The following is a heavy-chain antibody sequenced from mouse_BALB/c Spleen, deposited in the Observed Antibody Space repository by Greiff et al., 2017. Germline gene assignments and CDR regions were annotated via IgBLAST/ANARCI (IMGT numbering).Heavy chain of an antibody. V-gene: IGHV1-20*02. J-gene: IGHJ4*01. CDR1: GYSFTGYF. CDR2: INPYNGDT. CDR3: ARRDYYDYDNYAMDY. D-gene: IGHD2-4*01. Sequence: VHVKQSGPELVKPGASVKISCKASGYSFTGYFMNWVMQSHGKSLEWIGRINPYNGDTFYNQKFKGKATLTVDKSSSTAHMELRSLASEDSAVYYCARRDYYDYDNYAMDYWGQGTSVTVSS.